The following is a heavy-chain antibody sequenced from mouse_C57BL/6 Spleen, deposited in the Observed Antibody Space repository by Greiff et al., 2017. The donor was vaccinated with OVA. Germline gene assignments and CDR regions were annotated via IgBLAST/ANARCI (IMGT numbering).Heavy chain of an antibody. CDR3: ARSEGIYDGYYDAMDY. CDR1: GYTFTSYW. CDR2: IDPSDSYT. D-gene: IGHD2-3*01. V-gene: IGHV1-59*01. Sequence: QVQLQQPGAELVRPGTSVKLSCKASGYTFTSYWMHWLKQRPGQGLEWIGVIDPSDSYTNYNQKFKGKATLTVDTSSSTAYMQLSSLTSEDSAVYYCARSEGIYDGYYDAMDYWGQGTSVTVSS. J-gene: IGHJ4*01.